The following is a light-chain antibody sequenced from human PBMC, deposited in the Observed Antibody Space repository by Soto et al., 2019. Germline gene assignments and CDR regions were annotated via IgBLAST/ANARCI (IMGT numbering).Light chain of an antibody. CDR2: GAS. J-gene: IGKJ4*01. V-gene: IGKV3-20*01. CDR1: QSISVNF. Sequence: IELTQPPGTLSLSQGARAPLSCRAIQSISVNFLAWYQEKPGQAPRLLIYGASSRATGIPDRFSGSGSATDFTLTISRLEPEDFAVYYCRQYGRSLGFAFGGGTKVDIK. CDR3: RQYGRSLGFA.